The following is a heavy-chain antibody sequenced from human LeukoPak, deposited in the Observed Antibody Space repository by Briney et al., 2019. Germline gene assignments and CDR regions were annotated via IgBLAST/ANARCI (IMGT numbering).Heavy chain of an antibody. D-gene: IGHD2-2*02. CDR2: ISAYNGNT. Sequence: GASVKVSCKASGYTFTSYGISWVRQAPGQGLEWMGWISAYNGNTNYAQKLQGRVTMTTDTSTSTAYMELRSLRSDDTAVYYCATQAPYKYCSSTSCYTGLYYYYYGMDVWGQGTTVTVSS. V-gene: IGHV1-18*01. CDR3: ATQAPYKYCSSTSCYTGLYYYYYGMDV. J-gene: IGHJ6*02. CDR1: GYTFTSYG.